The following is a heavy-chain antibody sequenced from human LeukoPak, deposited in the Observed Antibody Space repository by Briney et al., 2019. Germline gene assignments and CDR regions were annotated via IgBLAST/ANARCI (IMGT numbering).Heavy chain of an antibody. CDR3: ARDRAWSLAVNYFDY. CDR1: GFTFSSYG. J-gene: IGHJ4*02. CDR2: ISYDGSDK. D-gene: IGHD6-19*01. V-gene: IGHV3-30*03. Sequence: PGRSLRLSCAASGFTFSSYGMHWVRQAPGKGLEWVAIISYDGSDKYYADSVQGRFTISRDNSKNTLFLQMNSLRAEDTAVYYCARDRAWSLAVNYFDYWGQGTLVTVSS.